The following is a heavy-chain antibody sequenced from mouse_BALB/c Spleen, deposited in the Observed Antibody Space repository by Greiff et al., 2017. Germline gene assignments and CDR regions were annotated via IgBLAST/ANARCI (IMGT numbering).Heavy chain of an antibody. J-gene: IGHJ3*01. Sequence: EVKVEESGGGLVKPGGSLKLSCAASGFTFSDYYMYWVRQTPEKRLEWVATISDGGSYTYYPDSVKGRFTISRDNAKNNLYLQMSSLKSEDTAMYYCARDGGTTTVVAREFAYWGQGTLVTVSA. V-gene: IGHV5-4*02. D-gene: IGHD1-1*01. CDR1: GFTFSDYY. CDR2: ISDGGSYT. CDR3: ARDGGTTTVVAREFAY.